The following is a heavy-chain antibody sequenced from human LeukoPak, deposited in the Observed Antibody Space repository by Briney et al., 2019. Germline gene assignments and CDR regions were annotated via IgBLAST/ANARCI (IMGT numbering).Heavy chain of an antibody. D-gene: IGHD1-1*01. J-gene: IGHJ4*02. Sequence: GSRTLSCAASGFTARSGSSFRRLWMTWVRKWRGMGPWWVANINEDGSEKLYVDSLKGRVTISRDNAENTLFLQLNYLRVEDTAVYYCARDHNYAFDNWGQGTLVSVSS. CDR1: GFTARSGSSFRRLW. V-gene: IGHV3-7*01. CDR3: ARDHNYAFDN. CDR2: INEDGSEK.